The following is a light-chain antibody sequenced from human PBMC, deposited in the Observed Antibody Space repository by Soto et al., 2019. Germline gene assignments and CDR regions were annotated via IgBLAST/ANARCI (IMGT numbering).Light chain of an antibody. Sequence: DIQVTQSPSSLSASVGDRVTITCRARQDISGNLAWYQQKPGKVPKLLIYEASTLQSRVPSRFSASGSGTDFTLTISSLQPEDVATYSCQKYNGTPRTFGQGIKVELK. V-gene: IGKV1-27*01. CDR2: EAS. CDR3: QKYNGTPRT. J-gene: IGKJ1*01. CDR1: QDISGN.